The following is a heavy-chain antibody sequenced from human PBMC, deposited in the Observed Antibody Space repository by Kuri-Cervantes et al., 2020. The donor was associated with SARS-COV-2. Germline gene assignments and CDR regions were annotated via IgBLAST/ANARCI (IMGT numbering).Heavy chain of an antibody. CDR3: ARAPRIGQQLVRRYYFDY. D-gene: IGHD6-13*01. CDR1: GYTFTSYD. CDR2: MDPNSGNT. J-gene: IGHJ4*02. Sequence: ASVKVSCKASGYTFTSYDINWVRQATGQGLEWMGWMDPNSGNTGYAQKFQGRVTMTRNTSISTAYMELSSLRSEDTAVYYFARAPRIGQQLVRRYYFDYWGQGTLVTVSS. V-gene: IGHV1-8*01.